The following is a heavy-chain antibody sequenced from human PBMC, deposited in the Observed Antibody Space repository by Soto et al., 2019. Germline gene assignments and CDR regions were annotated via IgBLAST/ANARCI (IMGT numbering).Heavy chain of an antibody. D-gene: IGHD1-26*01. CDR2: ISYDGSKE. CDR3: AKGYSGSYPGGADY. J-gene: IGHJ4*02. CDR1: GFSFSTYG. Sequence: QVQLVESGGGVVQPGRSLRLSCSAAGFSFSTYGMHWVRQAPGKGLEWVAIISYDGSKEYYAESVKGRFTISRDNSKNTLSMQLNSLRPEDTAVYYCAKGYSGSYPGGADYWGQGTLVTVSS. V-gene: IGHV3-30*18.